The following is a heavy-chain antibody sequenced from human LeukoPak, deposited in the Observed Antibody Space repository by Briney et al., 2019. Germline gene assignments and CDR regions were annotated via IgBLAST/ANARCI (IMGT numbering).Heavy chain of an antibody. J-gene: IGHJ4*02. CDR1: GGSFSGYY. Sequence: PSETLSLTCAVYGGSFSGYYWSWIRQPPGKGLEWIGEINYSGSTNYNPSLKSRVTISVDTSKNQFSLKLSSVTAADTAVYYCARHLETQPVATFDYWGQGTLVTVSS. V-gene: IGHV4-34*01. CDR2: INYSGST. D-gene: IGHD3-3*01. CDR3: ARHLETQPVATFDY.